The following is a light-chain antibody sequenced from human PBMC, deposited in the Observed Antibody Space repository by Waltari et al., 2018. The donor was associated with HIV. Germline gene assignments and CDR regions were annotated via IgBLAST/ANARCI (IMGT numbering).Light chain of an antibody. CDR1: TVPTQY. J-gene: IGLJ2*01. CDR3: QSTDSTGISVI. Sequence: SYGLTQPPSVSVSPGTTARITCSAETVPTQYASWYQQKPGQAPGLVIYKDREMPSGISERFSGSSSGTIVTLTVTGVQAEDEADYYCQSTDSTGISVIFGGGTKLTVL. CDR2: KDR. V-gene: IGLV3-25*03.